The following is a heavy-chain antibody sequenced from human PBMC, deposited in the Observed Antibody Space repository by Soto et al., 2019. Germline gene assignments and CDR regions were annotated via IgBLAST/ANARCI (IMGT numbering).Heavy chain of an antibody. V-gene: IGHV4-31*02. CDR2: IYYSGST. J-gene: IGHJ4*02. Sequence: WTWIRQHPGKGLEWIGYIYYSGSTYYHPSLKSRVSISVDTSRNQFSLKLSSVTAADTAVYFCASFFGYKNYIDYWGQGSLVTVSS. D-gene: IGHD1-1*01. CDR3: ASFFGYKNYIDY.